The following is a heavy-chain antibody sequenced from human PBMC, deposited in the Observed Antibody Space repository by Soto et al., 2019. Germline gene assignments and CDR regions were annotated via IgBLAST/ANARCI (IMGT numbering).Heavy chain of an antibody. CDR2: IYPGDSDT. CDR3: ATLPPRIVVMTTEIPS. J-gene: IGHJ5*02. CDR1: GYRFTNYW. Sequence: PGESLKISCKGSGYRFTNYWIGWVRQMPGKGLEWMGIIYPGDSDTRYSPSFQGQVTISADKSINTAYLQWSSLKASDTAMYYCATLPPRIVVMTTEIPSWGQGTRVTVSS. D-gene: IGHD2-21*02. V-gene: IGHV5-51*01.